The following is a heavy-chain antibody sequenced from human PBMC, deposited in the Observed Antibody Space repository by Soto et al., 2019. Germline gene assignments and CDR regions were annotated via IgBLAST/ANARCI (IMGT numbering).Heavy chain of an antibody. Sequence: QVQLVQSGGEVRKAGASVRVSCKTSGYPFTSYDISWVRQAPGQGLEWMGWINPYNGDTNYTQTFQGRVTITKDTSTTTVYMELRSLKFDDTAVYFCARDPVAGHFDNWGQGTLVTVSS. D-gene: IGHD6-19*01. J-gene: IGHJ4*02. CDR3: ARDPVAGHFDN. CDR2: INPYNGDT. CDR1: GYPFTSYD. V-gene: IGHV1-18*04.